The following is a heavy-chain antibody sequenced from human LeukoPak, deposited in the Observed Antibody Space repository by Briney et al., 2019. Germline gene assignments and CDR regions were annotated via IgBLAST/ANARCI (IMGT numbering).Heavy chain of an antibody. J-gene: IGHJ4*02. D-gene: IGHD2/OR15-2a*01. CDR3: AKARGNYFTHLDY. Sequence: PGRSLRLSCAASGFTFTNYAMSWVRQAPGKGLEWVSTVTGSGDSTFYAVSVKGRFTISRDNSKNTLFLQMNSLRAEDTAVYYCAKARGNYFTHLDYWGQGTLVTVSS. CDR1: GFTFTNYA. CDR2: VTGSGDST. V-gene: IGHV3-23*01.